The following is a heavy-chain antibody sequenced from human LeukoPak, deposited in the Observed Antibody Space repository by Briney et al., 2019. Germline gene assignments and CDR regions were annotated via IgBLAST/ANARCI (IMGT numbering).Heavy chain of an antibody. D-gene: IGHD3-9*01. CDR1: GITFSNYD. Sequence: GGSLRLSCAASGITFSNYDMNWVRQAPGKGLEWVSGISGSGGSTHYADSVKGRFTISRDKSKNTLYLQMSRLRAEDTAVYYCVKDNPLRYFDWLLRGVYWGQGTLVTVSS. CDR2: ISGSGGST. V-gene: IGHV3-23*01. J-gene: IGHJ4*02. CDR3: VKDNPLRYFDWLLRGVY.